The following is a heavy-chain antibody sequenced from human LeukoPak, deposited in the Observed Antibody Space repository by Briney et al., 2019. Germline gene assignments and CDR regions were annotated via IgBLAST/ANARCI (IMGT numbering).Heavy chain of an antibody. CDR1: GGSISSSSYY. D-gene: IGHD3-22*01. CDR2: INHSGST. Sequence: SETLSLTCTVSGGSISSSSYYWGWIRQPPGKGLEWIGEINHSGSTNYNPSLKSRVTISVDTSKNQFSLKLSSVTAADTAVYYCARSTMIVVVIKFDYWGQGTLVTVSS. CDR3: ARSTMIVVVIKFDY. J-gene: IGHJ4*02. V-gene: IGHV4-39*07.